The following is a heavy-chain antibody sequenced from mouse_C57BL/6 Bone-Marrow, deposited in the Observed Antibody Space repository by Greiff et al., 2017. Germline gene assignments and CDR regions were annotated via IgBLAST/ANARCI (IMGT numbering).Heavy chain of an antibody. J-gene: IGHJ4*01. CDR1: GYTFTSYW. CDR2: INPSNGGT. CDR3: ARGGRLRLPTSYYAMDY. V-gene: IGHV1-53*01. D-gene: IGHD3-2*02. Sequence: QVQLQQPGTELVKPGASVKLSCKASGYTFTSYWMHWVKQRPGQGLVWIGNINPSNGGTNYNEKFKSKATLTVDKSSSTAYMQLSSLTSEDSAVYYCARGGRLRLPTSYYAMDYWGQGTSVTVSS.